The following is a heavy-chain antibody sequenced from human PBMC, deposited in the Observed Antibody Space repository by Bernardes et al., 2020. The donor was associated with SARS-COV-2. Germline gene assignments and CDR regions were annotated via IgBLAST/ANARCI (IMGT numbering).Heavy chain of an antibody. CDR3: ARIDALGSGYYNDYYLYY. Sequence: SGPTLVKPTQTLTLTCTFSAFSLSPSGMCVSWIRQPTGKALEWLALIDWDDDKYYSTSLKTRLTISKDTSKNQVVLTMTNMDPVDTATYYCARIDALGSGYYNDYYLYYCCQLTLFTVSS. CDR1: AFSLSPSGMC. CDR2: IDWDDDK. J-gene: IGHJ4*02. D-gene: IGHD3-3*01. V-gene: IGHV2-70*01.